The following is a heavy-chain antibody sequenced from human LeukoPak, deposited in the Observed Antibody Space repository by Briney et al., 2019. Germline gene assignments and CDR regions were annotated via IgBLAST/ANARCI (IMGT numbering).Heavy chain of an antibody. J-gene: IGHJ4*02. CDR2: IIPILGIA. V-gene: IGHV1-69*04. Sequence: SVKVSCKASGGTFSSYAISWVRQAPGQGLEWMGRIIPILGIANYAQKFQGRVTITADKSTSTAHMELSSLRSEDTAVYYCARAGPYYYDSSGYSDDYWGQGTLVTVSS. D-gene: IGHD3-22*01. CDR3: ARAGPYYYDSSGYSDDY. CDR1: GGTFSSYA.